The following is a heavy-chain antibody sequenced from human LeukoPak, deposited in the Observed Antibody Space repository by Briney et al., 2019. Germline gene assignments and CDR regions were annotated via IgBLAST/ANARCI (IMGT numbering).Heavy chain of an antibody. CDR3: ARGRVLWFGELSHRYWFDP. CDR2: MNPNRGNT. V-gene: IGHV1-8*01. CDR1: GYSFTSYD. Sequence: GESLKISCKASGYSFTSYDINWVRQATGQGLEWMGWMNPNRGNTGYAQKFQGRVTMTRNTSISTAYMELSSLRSEDTAVYYCARGRVLWFGELSHRYWFDPWGQGTLVTVSS. J-gene: IGHJ5*02. D-gene: IGHD3-10*01.